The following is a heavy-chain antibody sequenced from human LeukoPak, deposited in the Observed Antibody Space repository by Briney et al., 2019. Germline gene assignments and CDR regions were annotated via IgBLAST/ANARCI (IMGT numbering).Heavy chain of an antibody. V-gene: IGHV3-53*01. CDR3: AKVEEGTVTPLIRATDYGMDV. Sequence: GGSLRLSCAASGFTVSSNYMSWVRQAPGKGLEWVSVIYSGGSTYYADSVKGRFTISRDNSKNTLYLQMNSLRAEDTAVYYCAKVEEGTVTPLIRATDYGMDVWGQGTTVTVSS. D-gene: IGHD4-11*01. J-gene: IGHJ6*02. CDR1: GFTVSSNY. CDR2: IYSGGST.